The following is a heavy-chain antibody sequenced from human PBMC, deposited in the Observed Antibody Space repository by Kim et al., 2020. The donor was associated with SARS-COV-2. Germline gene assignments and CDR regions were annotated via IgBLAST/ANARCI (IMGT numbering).Heavy chain of an antibody. Sequence: GGSLRLSCVASGFSFSGSAMHWVRQASGKGLEWVGRIRSKANNYATTYAASVQGRFTISRDDSQNMAFLRMNSLKPEDTAVYYCTRREGGTSAWGQGTLVTVSS. V-gene: IGHV3-73*01. CDR3: TRREGGTSA. CDR1: GFSFSGSA. CDR2: IRSKANNYAT. J-gene: IGHJ5*02. D-gene: IGHD2-2*01.